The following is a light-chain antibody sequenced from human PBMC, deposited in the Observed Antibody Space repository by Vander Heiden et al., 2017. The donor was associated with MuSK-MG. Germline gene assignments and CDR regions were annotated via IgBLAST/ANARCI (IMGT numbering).Light chain of an antibody. V-gene: IGKV2-28*01. CDR2: LGS. CDR3: RQGLQSPLT. Sequence: DIVMTQSPLSLPVTPGEPASMSCRSSHSLLHSNGYKYLDWYLQKPGQSPQLLIYLGSNRASGVSARFSGSGSGTYFTLNISRVEAEDVGVYYCRQGLQSPLTFGGGTKVEIK. J-gene: IGKJ4*01. CDR1: HSLLHSNGYKY.